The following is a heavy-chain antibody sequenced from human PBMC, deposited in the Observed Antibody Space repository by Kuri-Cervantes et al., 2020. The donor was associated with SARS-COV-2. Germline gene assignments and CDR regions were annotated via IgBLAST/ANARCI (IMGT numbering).Heavy chain of an antibody. CDR2: ISAYNGNT. D-gene: IGHD3-10*01. V-gene: IGHV1-18*01. CDR1: GYTVTSCG. J-gene: IGHJ6*02. Sequence: ASVNDSCMASGYTVTSCGISWVRQAPGQGLEWMGWISAYNGNTNYAQKHQGRVTMTTDTSTSTAYMELRGLRSDDTAVYYCARERGGYYGSVRRGYYYYGMDVWGQGTTVTVSS. CDR3: ARERGGYYGSVRRGYYYYGMDV.